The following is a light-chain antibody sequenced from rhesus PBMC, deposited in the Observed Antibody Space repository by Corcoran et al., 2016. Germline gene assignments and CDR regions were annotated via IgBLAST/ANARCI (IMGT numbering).Light chain of an antibody. CDR1: QGINLY. Sequence: DIQMTQSPSSLSVSVGDTVTITCRASQGINLYLSWYQQKQGKAPKALIYYASDLEAGVPSRFSGRGTGTVYTLTIRSLQPEYVATYYCPPYDISPYSFGQRTKLDIK. CDR3: PPYDISPYS. J-gene: IGKJ2*01. V-gene: IGKV1-66*01. CDR2: YAS.